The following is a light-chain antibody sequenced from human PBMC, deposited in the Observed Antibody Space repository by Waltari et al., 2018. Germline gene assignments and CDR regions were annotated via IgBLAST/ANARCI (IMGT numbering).Light chain of an antibody. CDR2: DVN. CDR3: TSYTSSSTYV. V-gene: IGLV2-14*03. Sequence: QSALTQPASVSGSPGPSITIPCTGTSSDVGGYNYVSWYQHHPGKAPKLMIYDVNKRPSGVSDRFSGSKSGNTASLTISGLQTEDEADYYCTSYTSSSTYVFGIGTKVTVL. J-gene: IGLJ1*01. CDR1: SSDVGGYNY.